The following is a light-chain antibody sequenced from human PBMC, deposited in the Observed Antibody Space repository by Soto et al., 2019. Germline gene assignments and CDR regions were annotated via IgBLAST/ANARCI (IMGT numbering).Light chain of an antibody. CDR3: SSYTISNSYV. J-gene: IGLJ1*01. CDR1: SSDVGGYNY. V-gene: IGLV2-14*01. CDR2: EVS. Sequence: QPVLTQPASVSGSPGQSLTISCTGTSSDVGGYNYVSWYQQHPGKAPKLMIYEVSDRPSGVSNRFSGSKSGNTPSLTISELPAEDEADYYRSSYTISNSYVFGAGTKGT.